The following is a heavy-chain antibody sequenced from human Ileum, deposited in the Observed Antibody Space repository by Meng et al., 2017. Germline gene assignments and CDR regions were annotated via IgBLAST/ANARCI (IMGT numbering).Heavy chain of an antibody. CDR3: ARGKVSVTSSQNKGANFDY. J-gene: IGHJ4*02. CDR2: VTLDGNTE. D-gene: IGHD4-17*01. Sequence: GESLKISCAASGFTFRGYTMHWVRQAPGKGLEWVAAVTLDGNTEYYADSVKGRFTISRDNSESTLFLQMNSLRREDTAVYYCARGKVSVTSSQNKGANFDYWGQGTLVTVSS. CDR1: GFTFRGYT. V-gene: IGHV3-30*01.